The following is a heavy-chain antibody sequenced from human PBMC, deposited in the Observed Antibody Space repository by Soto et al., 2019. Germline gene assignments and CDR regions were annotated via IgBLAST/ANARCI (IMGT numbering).Heavy chain of an antibody. J-gene: IGHJ4*02. CDR1: GFTFCDSG. D-gene: IGHD2-2*01. CDR3: ARDDCGRPSCLAC. V-gene: IGHV3-33*08. Sequence: GGSLRPGCAASGFTFCDSGMEGVRQAPGKGLEWVAAIQSDASEEYYADSVKGRFAISRDSSTDTVYRQMNPLRAEDTALYYCARDDCGRPSCLACWGQGTLVTVSS. CDR2: IQSDASEE.